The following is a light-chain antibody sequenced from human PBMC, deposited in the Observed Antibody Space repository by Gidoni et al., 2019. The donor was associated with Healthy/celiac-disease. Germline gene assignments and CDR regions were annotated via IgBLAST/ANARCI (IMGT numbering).Light chain of an antibody. Sequence: DIVMTQSPDSLAVSLGERATINCKSSQSILYSSNNKNYLAWYQQKPGQPPKLLIYWASTRESGVPDRFSGSGSGTDFTLTIRSLQAEDVAVYYCQQYYGTPITFGQGTRLEIK. CDR1: QSILYSSNNKNY. CDR2: WAS. CDR3: QQYYGTPIT. J-gene: IGKJ5*01. V-gene: IGKV4-1*01.